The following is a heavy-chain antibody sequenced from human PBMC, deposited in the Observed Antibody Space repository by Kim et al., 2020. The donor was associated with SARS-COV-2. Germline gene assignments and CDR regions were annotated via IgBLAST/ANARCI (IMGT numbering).Heavy chain of an antibody. CDR3: ARTRITMIVVVTHFDY. D-gene: IGHD3-22*01. J-gene: IGHJ4*02. V-gene: IGHV4-31*02. Sequence: PSLKSRVTISVDTSKTQFSLKLSSVTAADTAVYYCARTRITMIVVVTHFDYWGQGTLVTVSS.